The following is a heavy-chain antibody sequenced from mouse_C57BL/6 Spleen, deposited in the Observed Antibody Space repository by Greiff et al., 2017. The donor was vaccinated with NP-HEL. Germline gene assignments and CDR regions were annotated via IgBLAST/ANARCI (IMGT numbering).Heavy chain of an antibody. V-gene: IGHV1-59*01. J-gene: IGHJ2*01. CDR3: ARSRGIIYYFDY. CDR2: IDPSDSYT. Sequence: VQLQQPGAELVRPGTSVKLSCKASGYTFTSYWMHWVKQRPGQGLEWIGVIDPSDSYTNYNQKFQGKATLTVDTSSSTAYMQLSSLTSEDSAVYYCARSRGIIYYFDYWGQGTTLTVSS. CDR1: GYTFTSYW.